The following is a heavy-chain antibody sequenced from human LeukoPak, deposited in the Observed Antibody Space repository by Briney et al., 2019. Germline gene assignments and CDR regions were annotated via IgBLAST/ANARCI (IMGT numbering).Heavy chain of an antibody. V-gene: IGHV1-2*06. J-gene: IGHJ4*02. CDR3: ARGPLLRFLEWLPNFDY. CDR2: INPNSGGT. CDR1: GYTFTGYY. D-gene: IGHD3-3*01. Sequence: ASVKVSCKASGYTFTGYYMHWVRQAPGQGLEWMGRINPNSGGTNYAQKFQGRVTMTRDTSISTAYMELSRLRSDDTAVYYCARGPLLRFLEWLPNFDYWGQGTLVTVSS.